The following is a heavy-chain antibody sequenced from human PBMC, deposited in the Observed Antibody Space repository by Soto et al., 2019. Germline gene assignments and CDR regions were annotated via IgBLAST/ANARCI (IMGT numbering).Heavy chain of an antibody. CDR3: AKGPYSSSWPHYFDY. D-gene: IGHD6-13*01. J-gene: IGHJ4*02. V-gene: IGHV3-64*04. Sequence: SGGSLRLSCSASGFTFNSFAMHWVRQAPGKGLEFVSAISSYGADKYYADSVKGRFAISRDNSKNTLYLQMNSLRAEDTAVYYCAKGPYSSSWPHYFDYWGQGTLVTVS. CDR2: ISSYGADK. CDR1: GFTFNSFA.